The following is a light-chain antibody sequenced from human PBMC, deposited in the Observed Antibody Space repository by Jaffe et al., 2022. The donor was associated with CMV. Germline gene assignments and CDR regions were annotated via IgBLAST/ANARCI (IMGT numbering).Light chain of an antibody. J-gene: IGLJ3*02. CDR1: GAISTYDY. Sequence: QSDLTQPPSASGSPGQSVTMSCGGAISTYDYVSWYQQHPGKAPKLIIYEDTKRPSGVPDRFSGSKSGNTASLTVSGLQTEDEALYFCCSYVGSNDLLFGGGTQLTVL. CDR3: CSYVGSNDLL. V-gene: IGLV2-8*01. CDR2: EDT.